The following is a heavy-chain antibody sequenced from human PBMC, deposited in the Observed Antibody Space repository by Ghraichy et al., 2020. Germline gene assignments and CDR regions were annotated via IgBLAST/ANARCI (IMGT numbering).Heavy chain of an antibody. J-gene: IGHJ4*02. Sequence: GVLRLSCAASGFTFSSYWMSWVRQAPGKGLEWVANIKEDGSEKYYVDSVRGRFTISRDNAKNSLYLQMNSLRAEDTAVYYCARDGRPSSWLDFDYWGQGTLVTVSS. CDR2: IKEDGSEK. V-gene: IGHV3-7*01. D-gene: IGHD6-13*01. CDR1: GFTFSSYW. CDR3: ARDGRPSSWLDFDY.